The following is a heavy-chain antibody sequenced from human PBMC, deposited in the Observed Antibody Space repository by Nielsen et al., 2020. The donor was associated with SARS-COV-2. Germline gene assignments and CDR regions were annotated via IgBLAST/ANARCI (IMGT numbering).Heavy chain of an antibody. D-gene: IGHD4-17*01. V-gene: IGHV3-9*01. CDR3: TTDSGNYGDYYYGMDV. CDR2: FSWSCGSI. CDR1: GFTLDDYA. Sequence: GGSLRLSFAASGFTLDDYAMHWVWHATGKALEWVSGFSWSCGSIGYADSVKGRFTISGDNAKNSLYLQMNSLRAEDTALYYCTTDSGNYGDYYYGMDVRSQGTTVTFSS. J-gene: IGHJ6*02.